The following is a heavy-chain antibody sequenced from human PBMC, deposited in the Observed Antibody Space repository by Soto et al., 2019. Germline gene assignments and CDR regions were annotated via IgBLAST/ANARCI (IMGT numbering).Heavy chain of an antibody. D-gene: IGHD2-21*02. Sequence: PGGSLRLSCEASGFSFNKYAMVWVRQAPGKGQEWASGITGSGGTIEHAASVKGRFTISRDNSKNTVYLQMNSLRAEDTAMYYCAKDAVAGDGFWLVYEWGQGTLVTVSS. CDR3: AKDAVAGDGFWLVYE. CDR1: GFSFNKYA. CDR2: ITGSGGTI. V-gene: IGHV3-23*01. J-gene: IGHJ4*02.